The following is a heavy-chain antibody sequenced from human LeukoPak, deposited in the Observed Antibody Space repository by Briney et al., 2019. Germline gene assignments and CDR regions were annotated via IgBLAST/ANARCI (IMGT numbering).Heavy chain of an antibody. J-gene: IGHJ4*02. Sequence: ASVTVSCKASGGTFSSYAISWVRQAPGQGLEWMGGIIPIFGTANYAQRFQGRVTITADESTSTAYMELSSLRSEDTAVYYCARVLWGGNEGFDYWGQGTLVTVSS. CDR1: GGTFSSYA. V-gene: IGHV1-69*13. CDR3: ARVLWGGNEGFDY. CDR2: IIPIFGTA. D-gene: IGHD4-23*01.